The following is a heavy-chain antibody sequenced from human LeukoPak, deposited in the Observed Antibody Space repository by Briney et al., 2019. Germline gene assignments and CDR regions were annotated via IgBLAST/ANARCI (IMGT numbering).Heavy chain of an antibody. CDR2: IKTDGSST. V-gene: IGHV3-74*01. J-gene: IGHJ4*02. CDR1: GFTFSSYW. D-gene: IGHD5-24*01. Sequence: PGGSLRLSCAASGFTFSSYWMHWVRHAPGKGLVWVSRIKTDGSSTSYADSVKGRFTISRDNAKNTLYLQMNSLRTGDTAVYYCASSRDGYFDYWGQGTLVTVSS. CDR3: ASSRDGYFDY.